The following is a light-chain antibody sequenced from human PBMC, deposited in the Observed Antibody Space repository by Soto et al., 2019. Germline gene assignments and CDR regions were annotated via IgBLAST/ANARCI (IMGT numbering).Light chain of an antibody. CDR2: RAS. Sequence: EIVMTQSPATLSVSPGERATLSCRASQSVSSNLAWYQQKPGRAPRLLIYRASTRATGIPARFSGSGSGTDFTVTISSLQSEDFAVYYCQQYNNWPRGSFGQGTRLEIK. CDR3: QQYNNWPRGS. CDR1: QSVSSN. V-gene: IGKV3-15*01. J-gene: IGKJ5*01.